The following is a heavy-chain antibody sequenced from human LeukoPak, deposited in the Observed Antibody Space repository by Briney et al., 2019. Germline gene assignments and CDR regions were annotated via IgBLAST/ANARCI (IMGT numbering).Heavy chain of an antibody. CDR2: ISSSGSTI. J-gene: IGHJ6*04. CDR3: ARVSIVATIDV. Sequence: GGSLRLSCAASGFTFSGYEMNWVRQAPGKGLEWVSYISSSGSTIYYADSVKGRFTISRDNAKNSLYLQMNSLRAEDTAVYYCARVSIVATIDVWGKGTTVTISS. V-gene: IGHV3-48*03. CDR1: GFTFSGYE. D-gene: IGHD5-12*01.